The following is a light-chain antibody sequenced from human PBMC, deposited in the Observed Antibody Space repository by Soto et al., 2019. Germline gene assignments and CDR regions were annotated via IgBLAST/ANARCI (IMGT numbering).Light chain of an antibody. V-gene: IGKV3-20*01. CDR1: QSVTSSY. J-gene: IGKJ4*01. Sequence: EIVLTQSPGTLSLSPGERATLSCRASQSVTSSYLAWYQQKPGQAPRLLISGASSRATGIPDRSSGSGSGTDFPLTISRLEPEDFAVYYCQQYSTSRLTFGGGTKVEIK. CDR3: QQYSTSRLT. CDR2: GAS.